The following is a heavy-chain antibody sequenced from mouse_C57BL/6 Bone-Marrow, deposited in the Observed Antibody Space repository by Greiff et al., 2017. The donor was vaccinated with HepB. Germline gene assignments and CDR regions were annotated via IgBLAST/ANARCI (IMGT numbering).Heavy chain of an antibody. D-gene: IGHD2-4*01. Sequence: EESGPGLVKPSQSLSLTCSVTGYSITSGYYWNWIRQFPGNKLEWMGYISYDGSNNYNPSLKNRISITRDTSKNKFFLKLNSVTTEDTATYYCARGGLRFAYWGQGTLVTVSA. CDR3: ARGGLRFAY. J-gene: IGHJ3*01. V-gene: IGHV3-6*01. CDR1: GYSITSGYY. CDR2: ISYDGSN.